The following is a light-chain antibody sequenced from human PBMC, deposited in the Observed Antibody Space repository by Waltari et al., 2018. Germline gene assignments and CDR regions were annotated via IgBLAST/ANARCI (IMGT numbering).Light chain of an antibody. CDR1: GSNIGNNY. V-gene: IGLV1-51*01. CDR2: DNN. CDR3: GTWDTSLSKV. J-gene: IGLJ2*01. Sequence: QSVLTQPPSVSAAPGQKVTIPCSGTGSNIGNNYVSWYQQFPGTAPNLLIFDNNKRPSGIPGPSSGAKSGPSATLVITGLQTGDEADYYCGTWDTSLSKVFGGGTKLTVL.